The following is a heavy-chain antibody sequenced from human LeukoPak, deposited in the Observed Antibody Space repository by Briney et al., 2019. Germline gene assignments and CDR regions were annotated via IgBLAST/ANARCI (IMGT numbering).Heavy chain of an antibody. J-gene: IGHJ4*02. CDR2: IYYSGST. CDR3: ARDRLAIGGYFEY. CDR1: GDSISSSSFY. Sequence: PSETLSLTCTVSGDSISSSSFYWGWIRQPPGKGLEWIGSIYYSGSTYYNPSLKSRVTISVDTSKNQFSLKLNSVTAADTAVYYCARDRLAIGGYFEYWGQGTLVTVSS. V-gene: IGHV4-39*07. D-gene: IGHD2-15*01.